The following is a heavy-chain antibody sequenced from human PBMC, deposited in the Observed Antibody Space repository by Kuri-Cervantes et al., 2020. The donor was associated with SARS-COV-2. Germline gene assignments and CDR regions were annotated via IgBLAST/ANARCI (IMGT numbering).Heavy chain of an antibody. CDR2: IKQDGSEK. J-gene: IGHJ6*04. CDR1: GFSFSSYW. V-gene: IGHV3-7*03. Sequence: GESLKISCAASGFSFSSYWMSWVRQAPGKGLEWVANIKQDGSEKYYVDSVRGRFTISRDNSKNTLYLQMNSLRAEDTAMYYCVKDRQLGVWGKGTTVTVSS. CDR3: VKDRQLGV.